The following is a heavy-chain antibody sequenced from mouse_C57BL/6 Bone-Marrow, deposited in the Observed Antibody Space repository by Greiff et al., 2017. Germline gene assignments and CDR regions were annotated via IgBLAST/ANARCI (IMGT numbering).Heavy chain of an antibody. CDR1: GYTFTDYN. CDR2: INPNNGGT. CDR3: ARPFHMTTVDKRGFAY. Sequence: EVQLQQSGPELVKPGASVKIPCKASGYTFTDYNMDWVKQSHGKSLEWIGDINPNNGGTISNQKFKGKGTLTVAKSSSTAYMELRSLTSEDTAVYYCARPFHMTTVDKRGFAYWGQGTLVTVSA. J-gene: IGHJ3*01. D-gene: IGHD1-1*01. V-gene: IGHV1-18*01.